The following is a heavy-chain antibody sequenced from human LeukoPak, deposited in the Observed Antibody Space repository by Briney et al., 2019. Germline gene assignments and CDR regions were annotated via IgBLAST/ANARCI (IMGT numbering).Heavy chain of an antibody. CDR1: GFTFSSYA. J-gene: IGHJ4*02. D-gene: IGHD3-16*01. CDR2: ISGSAGST. Sequence: GGSLRLSCAASGFTFSSYAMSWVRQAPGKGLEWVSAISGSAGSTYYTDSVKGRFTISRDNPNNTLYLQMHSLRAEDTAVYYCAREISRFGIWGQGTLVTVSS. CDR3: AREISRFGI. V-gene: IGHV3-23*01.